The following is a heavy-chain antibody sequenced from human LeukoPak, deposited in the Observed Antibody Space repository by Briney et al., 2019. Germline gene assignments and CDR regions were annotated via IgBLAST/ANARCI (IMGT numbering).Heavy chain of an antibody. CDR1: GFTFSSYW. Sequence: GGSLRLSCAASGFTFSSYWMHWVRQAPGKGLVWVSRINSDGSSTSYADSVKGRFTISRDNAKNTLYLQMNSLRAEDTAVYYCARARGDSGSYLETYYFDYWGQGTLVTVSS. CDR3: ARARGDSGSYLETYYFDY. V-gene: IGHV3-74*01. J-gene: IGHJ4*02. CDR2: INSDGSST. D-gene: IGHD1-26*01.